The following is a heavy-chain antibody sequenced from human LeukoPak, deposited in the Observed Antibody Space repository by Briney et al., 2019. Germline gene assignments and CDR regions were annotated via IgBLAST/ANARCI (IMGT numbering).Heavy chain of an antibody. Sequence: GGSLRLSCAASGFTFSNAWMSWVRQAPGKGLEWVATIKQDGSEKYYVDSVKGRFTISRDNAKNSLYLHMNSLRSEDTAVYYCASGTYYGSGSYYEYYYYMDVWGKGTTVTVSS. CDR1: GFTFSNAW. D-gene: IGHD3-10*01. J-gene: IGHJ6*03. V-gene: IGHV3-7*03. CDR2: IKQDGSEK. CDR3: ASGTYYGSGSYYEYYYYMDV.